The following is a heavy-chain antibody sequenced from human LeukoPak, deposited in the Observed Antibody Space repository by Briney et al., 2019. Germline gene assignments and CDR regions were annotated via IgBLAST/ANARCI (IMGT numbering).Heavy chain of an antibody. CDR3: ARGAFYDY. CDR1: GFTFSAYW. V-gene: IGHV3-74*01. CDR2: INNDGTAT. J-gene: IGHJ4*02. Sequence: PGGSLRLSCAASGFTFSAYWMHWVRQVPGKGLVWVSRINNDGTATFFADSVKGRFTISRDNSKNTLYLQMNSLRAEDTALYFCARGAFYDYWGQGTLVTVSS. D-gene: IGHD2/OR15-2a*01.